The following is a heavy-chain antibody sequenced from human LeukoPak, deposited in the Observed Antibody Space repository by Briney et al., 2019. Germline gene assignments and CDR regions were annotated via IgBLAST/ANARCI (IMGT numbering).Heavy chain of an antibody. CDR2: INHSGST. CDR3: AGRKYSYGSRYFDY. Sequence: SETLSLTCTVSGGSISSSSYYWGWIRQPPGKGLEWIGEINHSGSTNYNPSLKSRVTISVDTSKNQFSLKLSSVTAADTAVYYCAGRKYSYGSRYFDYWGQGTLVTVSS. CDR1: GGSISSSSYY. D-gene: IGHD5-18*01. V-gene: IGHV4-39*07. J-gene: IGHJ4*02.